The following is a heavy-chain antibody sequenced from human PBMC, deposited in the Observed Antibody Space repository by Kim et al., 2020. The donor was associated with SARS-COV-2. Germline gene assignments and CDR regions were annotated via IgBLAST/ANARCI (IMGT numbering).Heavy chain of an antibody. CDR3: ASPQGEVRGVPDYYYYYGMDV. CDR2: IYSGGST. J-gene: IGHJ6*02. V-gene: IGHV3-53*01. CDR1: GFTVSSNY. D-gene: IGHD3-10*01. Sequence: GGSLRLSCAASGFTVSSNYMSWVRQAPGKGLEWVSVIYSGGSTYYADSVKGRFTISRDNSKNTLYLQMNSLRAEDTAVYYCASPQGEVRGVPDYYYYYGMDVWGQGTTVTVSS.